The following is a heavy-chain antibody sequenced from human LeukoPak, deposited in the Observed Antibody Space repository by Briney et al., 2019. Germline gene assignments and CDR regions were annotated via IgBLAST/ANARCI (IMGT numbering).Heavy chain of an antibody. CDR3: ARARSSYGYGDAFDI. V-gene: IGHV3-30*04. CDR2: ISYDGSSK. CDR1: GFTFSSYE. Sequence: GGSLRLSCAASGFTFSSYEMNWVRQAPGKGLEWVAVISYDGSSKYYADSVKGRFTISRDNSKNTLYLQMNSLRAEDTAVYYCARARSSYGYGDAFDIWGQGAMVTVSS. J-gene: IGHJ3*02. D-gene: IGHD5-18*01.